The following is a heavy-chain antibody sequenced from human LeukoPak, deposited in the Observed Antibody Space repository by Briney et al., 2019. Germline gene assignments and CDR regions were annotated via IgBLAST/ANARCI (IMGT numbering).Heavy chain of an antibody. V-gene: IGHV3-7*04. CDR1: GLTFSSYW. Sequence: GGSLRLSCAGSGLTFSSYWMTWVRQAPGKGLEWVANIKPGGSEKAYVDSVKGRFTISRDNAKNSLYLQMNSLRAEDTAVYYCARDDYGWGSHPYWGQGTLVAVSS. CDR3: ARDDYGWGSHPY. D-gene: IGHD3-10*01. J-gene: IGHJ4*02. CDR2: IKPGGSEK.